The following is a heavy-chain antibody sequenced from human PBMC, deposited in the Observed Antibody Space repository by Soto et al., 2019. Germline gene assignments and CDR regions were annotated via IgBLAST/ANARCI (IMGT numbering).Heavy chain of an antibody. Sequence: SETRSLTCAVYGGSFSGYYWSWIRQPPGKGLEWIGEINHSGSTNYNPSLKSRVTISVDTSKNQFSLKLSSVTAADTAVYYCARWFGELLYTYYYYGMDVWGQGTTVT. J-gene: IGHJ6*02. D-gene: IGHD3-10*01. CDR1: GGSFSGYY. V-gene: IGHV4-34*01. CDR3: ARWFGELLYTYYYYGMDV. CDR2: INHSGST.